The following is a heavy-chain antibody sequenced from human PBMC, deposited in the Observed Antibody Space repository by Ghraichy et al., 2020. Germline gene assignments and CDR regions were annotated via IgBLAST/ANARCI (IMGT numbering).Heavy chain of an antibody. CDR1: GFSFSSYA. J-gene: IGHJ4*02. V-gene: IGHV3-23*03. D-gene: IGHD2-21*02. CDR2: LDSGGGDI. CDR3: ARRLVTSTTTYFDY. Sequence: GGSLRLSCAASGFSFSSYAMGWVRQPPGKGLEWVAVLDSGGGDIHYSDSVEGRFTISRDNSKDTLFLQMSSLEADDTALYYCARRLVTSTTTYFDYWGQGALVTVSS.